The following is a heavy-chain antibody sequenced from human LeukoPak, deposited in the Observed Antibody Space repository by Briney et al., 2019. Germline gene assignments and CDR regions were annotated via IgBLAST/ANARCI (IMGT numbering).Heavy chain of an antibody. CDR3: ARAGMVRGVIPEAFYYYYYYMDV. J-gene: IGHJ6*03. V-gene: IGHV1-18*01. D-gene: IGHD3-10*01. Sequence: ASVKVSCKASGYTFTSYGISWVRQAPGQGLEWMGWISAYNGNTNYAQKLQGRVTMTTDTSTSTAYMELRSLRSDDTAVYYCARAGMVRGVIPEAFYYYYYYMDVWGKGTTVTISS. CDR1: GYTFTSYG. CDR2: ISAYNGNT.